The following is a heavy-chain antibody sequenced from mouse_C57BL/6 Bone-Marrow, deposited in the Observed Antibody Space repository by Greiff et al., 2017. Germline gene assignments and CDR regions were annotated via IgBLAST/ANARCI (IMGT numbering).Heavy chain of an antibody. CDR2: IHPNSGST. Sequence: QVQLQQPGAELVKPGASVKLSCKASGYTFTSYWMHWVKQRPGQGLEWIGMIHPNSGSTNYNEKFKSKATLTVDKSSSTAYMQLSSLTSEDSAVYYCARVRYYYSSRGDAMDYWGQGTSVTVSS. CDR1: GYTFTSYW. CDR3: ARVRYYYSSRGDAMDY. D-gene: IGHD1-1*01. V-gene: IGHV1-64*01. J-gene: IGHJ4*01.